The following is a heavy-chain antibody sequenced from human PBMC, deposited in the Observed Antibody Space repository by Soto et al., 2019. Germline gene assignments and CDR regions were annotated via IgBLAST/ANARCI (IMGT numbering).Heavy chain of an antibody. J-gene: IGHJ3*02. Sequence: ASVKVSCKASGYTFTSYYMHWVRQAPGQGLEWMGIINPSGGSTSYAQKFQGRVTMTRDTSTSTVYMELSSLRSEDTAVYYCARPSPTKWEPNGAFDIWGQGTMVTVSS. V-gene: IGHV1-46*01. CDR1: GYTFTSYY. D-gene: IGHD1-26*01. CDR3: ARPSPTKWEPNGAFDI. CDR2: INPSGGST.